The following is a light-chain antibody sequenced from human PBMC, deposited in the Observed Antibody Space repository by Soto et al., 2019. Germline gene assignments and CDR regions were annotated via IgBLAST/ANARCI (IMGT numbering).Light chain of an antibody. CDR2: STS. J-gene: IGLJ1*01. Sequence: QTVVTQESSFSVSPGGPVTLTCGLLSGSVSTANNPNWYQQTPGQAPRTLIYSTSTRSSGVPDRFSGSILGNKAALAITGAQADDESDYSCALFMGNGISVFGTGTKLTVL. CDR3: ALFMGNGISV. V-gene: IGLV8-61*01. CDR1: SGSVSTANN.